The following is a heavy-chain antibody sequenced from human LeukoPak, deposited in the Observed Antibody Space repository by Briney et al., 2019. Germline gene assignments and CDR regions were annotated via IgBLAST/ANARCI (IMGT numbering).Heavy chain of an antibody. CDR2: INPNSGGT. J-gene: IGHJ5*02. Sequence: ASVKVSCKASGYTFTGYYMHWVRQAPGQGLEWMGWINPNSGGTNYAQKFQGRVTMTRDTSISTAYMELSRLRPDDTAVYYCARALSWTTVTTDNWFDPWGQGTLVTVSS. CDR1: GYTFTGYY. D-gene: IGHD4-11*01. V-gene: IGHV1-2*02. CDR3: ARALSWTTVTTDNWFDP.